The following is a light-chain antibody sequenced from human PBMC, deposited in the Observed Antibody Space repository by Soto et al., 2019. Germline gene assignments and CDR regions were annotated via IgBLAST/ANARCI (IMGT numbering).Light chain of an antibody. Sequence: EIVLTQSPGTLSLSPGERATLSSRASQTVSSNYLAWYQQKPGQAPRLLIYAASTRATGIPDRFSGSGSGTDFTLSISRLEPEDFAVYYCQLYGTSPKPFGQGTKVEIK. V-gene: IGKV3-20*01. CDR1: QTVSSNY. J-gene: IGKJ1*01. CDR2: AAS. CDR3: QLYGTSPKP.